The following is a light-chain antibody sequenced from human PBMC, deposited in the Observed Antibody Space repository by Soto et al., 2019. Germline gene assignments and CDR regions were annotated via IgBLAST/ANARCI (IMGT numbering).Light chain of an antibody. Sequence: DIQMTQSPSSLSASVGDRVTITCRSSQAIRNDLGWYQQKLGKAPKLLIYDASNLETGVPSRFSGSGSGTDFTFTISSLQPEDIATYYCQQYSHLITFGQGTRLEIK. J-gene: IGKJ5*01. CDR2: DAS. CDR3: QQYSHLIT. V-gene: IGKV1-33*01. CDR1: QAIRND.